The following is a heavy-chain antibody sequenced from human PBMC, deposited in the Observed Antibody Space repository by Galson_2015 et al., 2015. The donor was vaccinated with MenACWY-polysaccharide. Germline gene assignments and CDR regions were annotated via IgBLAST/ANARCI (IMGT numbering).Heavy chain of an antibody. CDR1: GFTFSSHW. J-gene: IGHJ4*02. D-gene: IGHD5-24*01. CDR2: IRGDGTEK. CDR3: VRGAGWLLDS. Sequence: SLRLSCAASGFTFSSHWMNWVRQPPGKGLEWVALIRGDGTEKHYVDSVKGRFTISRDNAKNSVYLQMESLRAEDTAVYYCVRGAGWLLDSWGQGTLVTVSS. V-gene: IGHV3-7*01.